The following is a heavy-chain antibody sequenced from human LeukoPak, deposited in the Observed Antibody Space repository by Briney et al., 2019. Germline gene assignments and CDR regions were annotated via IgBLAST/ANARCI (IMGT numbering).Heavy chain of an antibody. V-gene: IGHV3-7*01. CDR2: IKQDGSEK. CDR1: GFTFSSYW. Sequence: GGSLRLSCAASGFTFSSYWMSWVRQAPGKGLAWVANIKQDGSEKYYVDSVKGRFTISRDNAKNSLYLQMNSLRAEDTAVYYCARDRENSPRRVSSIWNTPSYYYYMDVWGKGTTVTVSS. J-gene: IGHJ6*03. CDR3: ARDRENSPRRVSSIWNTPSYYYYMDV. D-gene: IGHD1/OR15-1a*01.